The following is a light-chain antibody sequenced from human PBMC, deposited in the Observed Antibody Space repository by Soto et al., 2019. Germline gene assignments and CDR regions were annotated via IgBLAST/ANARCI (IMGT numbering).Light chain of an antibody. CDR1: SSNIEINY. CDR2: RDN. CDR3: AAWDASLGSRVL. J-gene: IGLJ2*01. V-gene: IGLV1-47*01. Sequence: QSVLTQPPSASGTPGQTLTISCSGSSSNIEINYVYWYQQFPGTAPKLLIYRDNQRPSGVPDRFSGSKSGTSASLAISGLRPEDEADYICAAWDASLGSRVLFGGGTKLTVL.